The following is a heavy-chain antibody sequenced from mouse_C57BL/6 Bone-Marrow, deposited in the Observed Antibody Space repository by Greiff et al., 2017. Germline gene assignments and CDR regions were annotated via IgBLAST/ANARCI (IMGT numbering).Heavy chain of an antibody. CDR3: ASYDGYYGFDY. CDR2: IYPSDSET. CDR1: GYTFTSYW. Sequence: QVQLQQPGAELVRPGSSVKLSCKASGYTFTSYWMDWVKQRPVQGLEWIGNIYPSDSETHYNQKFKDKATLTVDKSSSTAYMQLSSLTSEDSAVYYCASYDGYYGFDYWGQGTTLTVSS. J-gene: IGHJ2*01. D-gene: IGHD2-3*01. V-gene: IGHV1-61*01.